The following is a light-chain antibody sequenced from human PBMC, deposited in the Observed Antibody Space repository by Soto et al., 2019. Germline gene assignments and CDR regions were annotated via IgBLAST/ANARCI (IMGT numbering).Light chain of an antibody. CDR2: GAS. V-gene: IGKV3-20*01. J-gene: IGKJ1*01. CDR1: QSVSSSY. CDR3: QQYGSSSRT. Sequence: EIVLTQSPGTLSLSLGERATLSCWASQSVSSSYLAWYQQRPGQAPRLLISGASSRAAGIPDRFSGSGSGTDFTVTSSRLEPEDFALYYCQQYGSSSRTFGQGTKVDIK.